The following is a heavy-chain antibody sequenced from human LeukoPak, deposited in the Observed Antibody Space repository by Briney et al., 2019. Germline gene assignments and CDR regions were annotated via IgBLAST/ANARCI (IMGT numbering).Heavy chain of an antibody. CDR1: GFTVSSNY. J-gene: IGHJ4*02. V-gene: IGHV3-11*01. CDR2: ISSSGSTI. CDR3: ARDKAGRWLHNFDY. Sequence: GGSLRLSCAASGFTVSSNYMSWVRQAPGKGLEWVSYISSSGSTIYYADSVKGRFTISRDNAKNSLYLQMNSLRAEDTAVYYCARDKAGRWLHNFDYWGQGTLVTVSS. D-gene: IGHD5-24*01.